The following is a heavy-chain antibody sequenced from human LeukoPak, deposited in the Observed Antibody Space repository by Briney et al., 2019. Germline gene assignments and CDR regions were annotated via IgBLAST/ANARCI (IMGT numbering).Heavy chain of an antibody. CDR2: IKQDGSEK. D-gene: IGHD3-22*01. J-gene: IGHJ3*02. CDR3: ARAAGYYDSSGYYFRIDAFDI. CDR1: RFTFSNYW. V-gene: IGHV3-7*01. Sequence: GGSLRLSCAASRFTFSNYWMSWVRQAPGKGLEWVANIKQDGSEKYYVDSVKGRFTISRDNAKNSLYLQMNSLSAEDTAVYYCARAAGYYDSSGYYFRIDAFDIWGQGTMVTVSS.